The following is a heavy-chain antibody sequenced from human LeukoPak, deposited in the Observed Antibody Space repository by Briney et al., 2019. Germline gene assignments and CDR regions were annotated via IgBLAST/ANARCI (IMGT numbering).Heavy chain of an antibody. Sequence: GGSLRLSCAPSGFTFSSHAMSWVRQAPGKGLEWVAVISGGGSGTYYADSVRGRFTTSRDNSKNTVYLQMNSLRAEDTAIYYCAKAVGSSGYFSRDAFDIWGQGTMVTVSS. V-gene: IGHV3-23*01. D-gene: IGHD3-22*01. CDR2: ISGGGSGT. CDR3: AKAVGSSGYFSRDAFDI. CDR1: GFTFSSHA. J-gene: IGHJ3*02.